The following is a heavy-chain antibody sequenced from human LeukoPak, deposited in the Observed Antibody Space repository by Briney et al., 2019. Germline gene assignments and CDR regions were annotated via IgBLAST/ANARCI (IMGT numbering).Heavy chain of an antibody. CDR2: INPDGNKK. Sequence: PGGSLRLSCAVSGRTFSNSWMDWVRQAPGKGLEWVASINPDGNKKYSADSVKGRFTISRDNAENSLYLQMNSLRVEDTAFYYCARDLAYSRLDYWGQGMLVTVSS. CDR3: ARDLAYSRLDY. CDR1: GRTFSNSW. V-gene: IGHV3-7*01. J-gene: IGHJ4*02. D-gene: IGHD5-18*01.